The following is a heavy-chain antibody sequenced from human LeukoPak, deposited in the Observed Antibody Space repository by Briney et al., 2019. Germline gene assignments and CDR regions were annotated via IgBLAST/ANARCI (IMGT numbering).Heavy chain of an antibody. Sequence: GGSLRLSWAASGFTFSNYAMSWVRQAPGKGLEWVSSFSDSRGSTYYADSVKGRFTISRDNSRNTLYLQMNSLRAEDTAVYYCAKVGRAFGDFYYFDSWGQGVLVTVSS. D-gene: IGHD2-21*01. CDR2: FSDSRGST. J-gene: IGHJ4*02. CDR1: GFTFSNYA. CDR3: AKVGRAFGDFYYFDS. V-gene: IGHV3-23*01.